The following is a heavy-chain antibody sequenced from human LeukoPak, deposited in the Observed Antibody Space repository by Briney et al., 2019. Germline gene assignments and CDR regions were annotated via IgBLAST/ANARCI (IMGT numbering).Heavy chain of an antibody. CDR2: ISGSAGST. J-gene: IGHJ4*02. CDR3: AKEYSGSFSPFPSYFDY. V-gene: IGHV3-23*01. D-gene: IGHD1-26*01. CDR1: GFTFSSYA. Sequence: GGSLRLSCAASGFTFSSYAMSWVRQAPGKGLEWVSAISGSAGSTYYADSVKGRFTISRDNSKNTLYLQMNSLRAEDTAVYYCAKEYSGSFSPFPSYFDYWGQGTLVTVSS.